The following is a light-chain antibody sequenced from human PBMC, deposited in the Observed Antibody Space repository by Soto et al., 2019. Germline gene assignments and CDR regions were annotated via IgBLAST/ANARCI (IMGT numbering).Light chain of an antibody. Sequence: NFMLTQPHSVSESPGKTVTISCTRSSGSIASNYVQWYQQRPGSAPTTVIYEDNERTSGVPDRFSGSIDRASNSASLTISGLKTDDEYDYYWQSYDSSSYVFGSGTKLTV. CDR1: SGSIASNY. CDR3: QSYDSSSYV. CDR2: EDN. V-gene: IGLV6-57*04. J-gene: IGLJ1*01.